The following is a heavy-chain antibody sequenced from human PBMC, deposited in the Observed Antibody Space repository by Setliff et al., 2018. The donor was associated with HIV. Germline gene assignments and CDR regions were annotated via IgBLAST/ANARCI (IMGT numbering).Heavy chain of an antibody. V-gene: IGHV3-43D*03. CDR2: ISGDGLSI. CDR3: AKDENNDGYYSYFDY. J-gene: IGHJ4*01. D-gene: IGHD3-22*01. CDR1: GFNFDDYA. Sequence: GESLKISCATSGFNFDDYAMHWVRQAPGKGLEWVSLISGDGLSIYYADSVKGRFTISRDNSKNSLYLQMNSLRVEDTALYYCAKDENNDGYYSYFDYWGQRTLVTVSS.